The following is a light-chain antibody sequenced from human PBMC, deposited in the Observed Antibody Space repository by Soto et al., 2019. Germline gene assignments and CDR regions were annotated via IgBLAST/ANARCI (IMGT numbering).Light chain of an antibody. J-gene: IGKJ5*01. CDR2: GAS. Sequence: EIVLTQSPGTLSLSPGERATLSCRASQSVSSSYLAWYQQKPGQAPRLLIYGASSRATGIPDRFSGSGSGTDFTLTISSLEPEDFAMYYCQQYGRSPPVTFGQGTRLEIK. CDR3: QQYGRSPPVT. CDR1: QSVSSSY. V-gene: IGKV3-20*01.